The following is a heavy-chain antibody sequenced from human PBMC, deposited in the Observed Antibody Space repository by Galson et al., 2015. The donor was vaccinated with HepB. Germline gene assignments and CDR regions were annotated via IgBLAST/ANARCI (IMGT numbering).Heavy chain of an antibody. CDR3: ARGKRYTRSSPPDH. D-gene: IGHD6-6*01. J-gene: IGHJ4*02. V-gene: IGHV5-51*01. CDR1: GYSFTSHW. CDR2: IYPGDSDT. Sequence: QSGAEVKKPGESLKISCKGSGYSFTSHWIGWVRQMPGKGLEWMGTIYPGDSDTRYSPSFQGQVTISAERSSSTAYLQWSSLKASDTAMYYCARGKRYTRSSPPDHWGQGTLVTVSS.